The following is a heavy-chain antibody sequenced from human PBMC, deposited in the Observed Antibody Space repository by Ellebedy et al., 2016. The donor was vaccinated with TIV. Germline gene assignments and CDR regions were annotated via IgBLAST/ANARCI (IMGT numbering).Heavy chain of an antibody. Sequence: GESLKISCAASGFTFSSYEMNWVRQAPGKGLEWVSYISGSGTKNYADSVKGRFTISRDNAKNSLYLQMNSLRAEDTAVYYCTRNYGAGSVFDNWGQGTLVTVSS. CDR1: GFTFSSYE. J-gene: IGHJ4*02. CDR3: TRNYGAGSVFDN. D-gene: IGHD3-10*01. V-gene: IGHV3-48*03. CDR2: ISGSGTK.